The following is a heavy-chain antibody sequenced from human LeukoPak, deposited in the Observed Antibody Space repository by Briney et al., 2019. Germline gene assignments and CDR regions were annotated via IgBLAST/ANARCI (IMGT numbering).Heavy chain of an antibody. J-gene: IGHJ4*02. Sequence: GGSLRLSCAASGFTFSSYEMNWVRQAPGKGLEWVSYISSSGSTIYYADSVKGRFTISRDNAKNSLYLQMNSLRAEDTAVYYCARSWGRVRGVHDYWGQGTLVTVSS. CDR3: ARSWGRVRGVHDY. D-gene: IGHD3-10*01. V-gene: IGHV3-48*03. CDR2: ISSSGSTI. CDR1: GFTFSSYE.